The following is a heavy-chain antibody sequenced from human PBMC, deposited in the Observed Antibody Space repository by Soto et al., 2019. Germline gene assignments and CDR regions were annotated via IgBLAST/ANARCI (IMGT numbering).Heavy chain of an antibody. Sequence: GSLRLSCAASGFTFSSYWMSWVRQAPGKGLEWVANIKQDGSEKYYVDSVKGRFTISRDNAKNSPYLQMNSLRAEDTAVYYCARERGSPYGSGTYFDYWGQGTLVTVSS. CDR3: ARERGSPYGSGTYFDY. D-gene: IGHD3-10*01. V-gene: IGHV3-7*01. J-gene: IGHJ4*02. CDR2: IKQDGSEK. CDR1: GFTFSSYW.